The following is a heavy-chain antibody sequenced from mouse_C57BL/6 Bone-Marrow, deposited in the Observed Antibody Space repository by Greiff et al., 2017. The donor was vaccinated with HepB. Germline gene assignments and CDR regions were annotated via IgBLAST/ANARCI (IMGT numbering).Heavy chain of an antibody. D-gene: IGHD2-1*01. CDR1: GYTFTDYY. J-gene: IGHJ2*01. CDR2: INPYNGGT. CDR3: ARKDGNYVNYFDY. Sequence: VQLQQSGPVLVKPGASVKMSCKASGYTFTDYYMNWVNQSHGKSLEWIGVINPYNGGTSYNQKFKGKATLTVDKSSSTAYMELNSLTSEDSAVYYCARKDGNYVNYFDYWGQGTTLTVSS. V-gene: IGHV1-19*01.